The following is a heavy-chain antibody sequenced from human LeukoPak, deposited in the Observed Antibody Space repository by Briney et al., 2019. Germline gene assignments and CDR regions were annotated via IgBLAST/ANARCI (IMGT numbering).Heavy chain of an antibody. V-gene: IGHV4-59*08. D-gene: IGHD2/OR15-2a*01. CDR1: GGSISSYY. J-gene: IGHJ5*02. CDR2: IHYSGIT. CDR3: ASFTFGHNWFDP. Sequence: SETLSLTCTVSGGSISSYYWNWIRQRPGKGLEWIGYIHYSGITNYNPSLKSRVTISVDTSKNQFSLKLSSVTAADTAVYYCASFTFGHNWFDPWGQGTLVTVSS.